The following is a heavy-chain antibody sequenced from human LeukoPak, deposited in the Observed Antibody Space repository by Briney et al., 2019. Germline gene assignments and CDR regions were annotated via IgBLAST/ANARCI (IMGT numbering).Heavy chain of an antibody. CDR3: ASLFSGYYTEYFQH. D-gene: IGHD3-3*01. Sequence: GGSLRLSCSASGFTFSSYWMSWVRQAPGKRVEWVANIKQDGSEKYFVDSVKGRFIISRDNAKNSLYLQMNSLRAEDTAMYYCASLFSGYYTEYFQHWGQGTLVTVSS. CDR2: IKQDGSEK. J-gene: IGHJ1*01. CDR1: GFTFSSYW. V-gene: IGHV3-7*01.